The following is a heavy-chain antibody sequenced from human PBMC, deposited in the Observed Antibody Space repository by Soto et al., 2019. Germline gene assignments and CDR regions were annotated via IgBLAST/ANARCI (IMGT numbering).Heavy chain of an antibody. CDR2: IYPGDSDT. CDR3: ARRAFCGVVIRGVFDI. J-gene: IGHJ3*02. D-gene: IGHD3-3*01. Sequence: GESRKISCKGSGYSFTSYWIGWVRQMPGKGLEWMGIIYPGDSDTRYSPSFQGQVTISADKSISTAYLQWSSLKASDTAMYYCARRAFCGVVIRGVFDIWGQGTMVIVSS. CDR1: GYSFTSYW. V-gene: IGHV5-51*01.